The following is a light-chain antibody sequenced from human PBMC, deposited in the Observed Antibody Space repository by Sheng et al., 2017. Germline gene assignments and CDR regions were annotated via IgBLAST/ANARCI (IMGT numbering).Light chain of an antibody. Sequence: SYDLTQPPSVSVSPGQTASITCSGDKLGDKYACWYQQKPGQSPVLVIYQDSQRPSGIPERISGSNSGNTATLTISGTQAMDEADYYCQAWDSNTVIFGGGTKLIVL. CDR2: QDS. V-gene: IGLV3-1*01. CDR3: QAWDSNTVI. J-gene: IGLJ2*01. CDR1: KLGDKY.